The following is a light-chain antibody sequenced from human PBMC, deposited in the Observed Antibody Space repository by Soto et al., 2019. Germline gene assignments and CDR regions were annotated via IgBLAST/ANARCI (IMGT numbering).Light chain of an antibody. J-gene: IGLJ3*02. Sequence: QSVLTQPASVSGSPGQSITISCTGTSSDVGSYNLVSWYQQHPGKAPKLMIYDVTKRPSGVSTRFSGSKSGNTASLTLSGLQAEDEADYYCCSYAGSSTVVFGGGTKLTVL. CDR1: SSDVGSYNL. CDR3: CSYAGSSTVV. CDR2: DVT. V-gene: IGLV2-23*02.